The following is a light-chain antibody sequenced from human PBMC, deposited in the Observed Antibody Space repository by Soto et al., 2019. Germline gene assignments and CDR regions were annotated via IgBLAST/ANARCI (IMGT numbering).Light chain of an antibody. CDR2: GAS. J-gene: IGKJ1*01. CDR3: QQCYSTPRT. CDR1: QSINTY. V-gene: IGKV1-39*01. Sequence: DIQMTQSPSSLPASVGDRVTITCRASQSINTYLNWYQQKPGKAPKLLIYGASSLQSGVPSRISGGGSGTDCTLTISSLQPEDYATYYCQQCYSTPRTFGQGTKVEIK.